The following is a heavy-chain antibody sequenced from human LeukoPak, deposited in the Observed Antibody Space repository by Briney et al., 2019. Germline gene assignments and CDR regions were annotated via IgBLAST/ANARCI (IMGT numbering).Heavy chain of an antibody. J-gene: IGHJ4*02. CDR2: ISAYNGNT. Sequence: ASVKVSCKASGYTFTSYGISWVRQAPGQGLEWMGWISAYNGNTNYAQKLQGRVTMTTDTSTSTAYMEQRSLRSDDTAVYYCARDSYCTNGVCYGIFDYWGQGTLVTVSS. CDR1: GYTFTSYG. V-gene: IGHV1-18*01. CDR3: ARDSYCTNGVCYGIFDY. D-gene: IGHD2-8*01.